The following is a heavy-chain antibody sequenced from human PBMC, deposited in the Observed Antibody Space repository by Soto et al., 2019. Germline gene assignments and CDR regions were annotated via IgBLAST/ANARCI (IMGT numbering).Heavy chain of an antibody. Sequence: GASVKVSCKASGYIFVNYGIAWVRQAPGQGLEWMGWISPYSGNTNYAQNLQGRVTLTTDTSTSTAYMELRSLRSNDTAVYYCAMVDVYVKPSPLDVWGQGTTVTVSS. CDR3: AMVDVYVKPSPLDV. CDR2: ISPYSGNT. CDR1: GYIFVNYG. V-gene: IGHV1-18*01. J-gene: IGHJ6*02. D-gene: IGHD3-16*01.